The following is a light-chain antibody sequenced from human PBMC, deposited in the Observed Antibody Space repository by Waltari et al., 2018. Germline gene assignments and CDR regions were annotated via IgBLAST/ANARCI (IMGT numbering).Light chain of an antibody. CDR1: SSDVGGYNY. J-gene: IGLJ2*01. CDR3: CSYAGSYTFNVV. V-gene: IGLV2-11*01. Sequence: QSALTQPRSVSGSPGQSVTISCTGTSSDVGGYNYVSWYQQHPGKATKLMIDDVSKRPSGVPGRFSGSKSGNTASLTISGLQAEDEADYYCCSYAGSYTFNVVFGGGTKLTVL. CDR2: DVS.